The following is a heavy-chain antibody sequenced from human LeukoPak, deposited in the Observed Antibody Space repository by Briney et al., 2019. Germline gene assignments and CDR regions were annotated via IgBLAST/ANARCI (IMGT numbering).Heavy chain of an antibody. CDR2: IYYSGST. D-gene: IGHD6-13*01. CDR1: GGSISSYY. Sequence: SETLSLTCTVSGGSISSYYWSWIRQPPGKGLEWIGYIYYSGSTNYNPSLKSRVTISVDTSKNQFSLKLSSVTAADTAVYYCARGAAPALYYYYYMDVWGKGTTVTISS. V-gene: IGHV4-59*01. CDR3: ARGAAPALYYYYYMDV. J-gene: IGHJ6*03.